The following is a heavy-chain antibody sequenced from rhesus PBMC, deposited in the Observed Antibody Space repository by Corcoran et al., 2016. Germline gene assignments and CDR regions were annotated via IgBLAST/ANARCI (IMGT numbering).Heavy chain of an antibody. CDR2: STYSAST. Sequence: QVQLQESGPGLVKPSETLSLPCAVSGGSISSGYSYWRWIRQPPGTGLEWIGYSTYSASTSYNPSLQSRVAISRDTSKNQVSLKLSSVTAADTAVYYCARRGTTITGLGHWGQGVLVTVSS. D-gene: IGHD3-40*01. V-gene: IGHV4-122*02. J-gene: IGHJ4*01. CDR1: GGSISSGYSY. CDR3: ARRGTTITGLGH.